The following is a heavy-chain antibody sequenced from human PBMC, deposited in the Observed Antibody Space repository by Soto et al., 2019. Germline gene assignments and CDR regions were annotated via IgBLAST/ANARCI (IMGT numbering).Heavy chain of an antibody. V-gene: IGHV3-15*01. Sequence: EVQVVESGGDLVEPGGSLRLSCVTSGFMFSSAWMSWVRQAPGKGLEWVARIKSTKDGGARDYAAPVNGRISISRDDSKSTVYLQRNSLRVEDTALNYCVEGLNDFWGQGTLVTVSS. J-gene: IGHJ4*02. CDR2: IKSTKDGGAR. CDR3: VEGLNDF. CDR1: GFMFSSAW. D-gene: IGHD3-16*01.